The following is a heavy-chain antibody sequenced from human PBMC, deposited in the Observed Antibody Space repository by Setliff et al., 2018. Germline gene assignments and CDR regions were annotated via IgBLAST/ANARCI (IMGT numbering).Heavy chain of an antibody. CDR3: ARGRDGYNDFDY. Sequence: SETLSLTCTVPGGSISSYYWSWIRQPAGKGLEWIGHIYSGGNTNYHPSLKSRVTISVDTSKNQFSLKLSSVTAADAAVYYCARGRDGYNDFDYWGQGTLVTVSS. V-gene: IGHV4-4*07. J-gene: IGHJ4*02. CDR1: GGSISSYY. D-gene: IGHD5-12*01. CDR2: IYSGGNT.